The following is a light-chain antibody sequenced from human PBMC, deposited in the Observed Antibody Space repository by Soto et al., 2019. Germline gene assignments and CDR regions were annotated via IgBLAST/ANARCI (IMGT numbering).Light chain of an antibody. CDR3: QSYDSSLSGSV. J-gene: IGLJ3*02. V-gene: IGLV1-40*01. Sequence: QPVLTQPPSVSGAPGQRVTISCTGSSSNIGAGYDVHWYQQLPGTAPELLIYDNTIRPSGVPDRFSGSKSGASASLAITGLQAEDEADYYCQSYDSSLSGSVFGGGTKLTVL. CDR2: DNT. CDR1: SSNIGAGYD.